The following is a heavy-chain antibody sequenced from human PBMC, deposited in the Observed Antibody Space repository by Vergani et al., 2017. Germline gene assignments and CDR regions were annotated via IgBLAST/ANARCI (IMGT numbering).Heavy chain of an antibody. J-gene: IGHJ6*03. Sequence: VQLQQWGGGLLKPSETLSLTCVVNGGSFTSYHWTWIRQSPGEGLEWVGDIYHTGRPDYNPSLKSRLTMSVDKSRNQFSLTLNSVTATYTAIYFCARVNTKGNGHLYYYYYMDVWGQGTAVTVS. V-gene: IGHV4-34*01. CDR2: IYHTGRP. CDR1: GGSFTSYH. CDR3: ARVNTKGNGHLYYYYYMDV. D-gene: IGHD2-8*01.